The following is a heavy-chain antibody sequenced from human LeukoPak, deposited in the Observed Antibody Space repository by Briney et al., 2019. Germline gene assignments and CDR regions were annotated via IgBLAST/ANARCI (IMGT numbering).Heavy chain of an antibody. CDR1: GGTFSSYA. CDR2: INASGGST. Sequence: ASVKVSCKASGGTFSSYAISWVRQAPGQGLEWMGIINASGGSTSYAQKFQGRVTMTRDTSTSTVYMELSSLRSEDTAVYYCAREAVAGTDDYYYYGMDVWGQGTTVTVSS. V-gene: IGHV1-46*01. J-gene: IGHJ6*02. D-gene: IGHD6-19*01. CDR3: AREAVAGTDDYYYYGMDV.